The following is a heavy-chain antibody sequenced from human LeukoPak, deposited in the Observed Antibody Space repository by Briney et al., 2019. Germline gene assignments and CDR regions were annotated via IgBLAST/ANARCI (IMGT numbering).Heavy chain of an antibody. D-gene: IGHD4-17*01. CDR3: AKDDYDHFGS. V-gene: IGHV3-9*02. CDR1: GFTSDDYA. Sequence: GGSLRLSCAASGFTSDDYAMHWDRQPPGDCRGWVSGIVWNSVSIGYAASVKGRFTISRDNAKSSLYLQMNSLRAEDTALYYCAKDDYDHFGSWGQGTLVTVSS. J-gene: IGHJ5*01. CDR2: IVWNSVSI.